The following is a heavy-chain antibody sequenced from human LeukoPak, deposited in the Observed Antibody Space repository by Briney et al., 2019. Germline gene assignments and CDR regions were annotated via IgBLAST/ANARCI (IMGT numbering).Heavy chain of an antibody. CDR3: AREGSSYYYGSGSYFYGMDV. J-gene: IGHJ6*02. V-gene: IGHV7-4-1*02. Sequence: ASVKVSCKASGYTFTSYAMNWVRQAPGQGLEWMGWINTNTGNPTYAQGFTGRFVFSLDTSVSTAYLQISSLKAEDTAVYYCAREGSSYYYGSGSYFYGMDVWGQGTTVTVSS. CDR2: INTNTGNP. D-gene: IGHD3-10*01. CDR1: GYTFTSYA.